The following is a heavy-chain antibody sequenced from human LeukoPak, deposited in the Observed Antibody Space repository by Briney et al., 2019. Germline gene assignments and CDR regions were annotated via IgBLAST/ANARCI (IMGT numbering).Heavy chain of an antibody. CDR1: GYTFTSYG. J-gene: IGHJ4*02. D-gene: IGHD6-19*01. V-gene: IGHV1-18*01. CDR2: ISAYNGNT. Sequence: ASVKVSCKASGYTFTSYGISWVRQAPGQGLEWMGWISAYNGNTNYAQKLQGRVTMTTDTSTSTAYMELRSPRSDDTAVYYCARSTKQWLVLHLGYWGQGTLVTVSS. CDR3: ARSTKQWLVLHLGY.